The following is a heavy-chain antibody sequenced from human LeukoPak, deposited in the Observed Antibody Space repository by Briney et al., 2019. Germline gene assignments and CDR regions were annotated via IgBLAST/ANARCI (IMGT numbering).Heavy chain of an antibody. Sequence: GGSLRLSCAASGFTFSSYAMSWVRQAPGKGLEWVSAISGNGGSTYYADSVKGRFTISRDNSKNTPYLQMNSLRAEDTAVYYCAKDLNFWSGYYDGFDCWGQGTLVTVSS. V-gene: IGHV3-23*01. J-gene: IGHJ4*02. CDR3: AKDLNFWSGYYDGFDC. CDR2: ISGNGGST. CDR1: GFTFSSYA. D-gene: IGHD3-3*01.